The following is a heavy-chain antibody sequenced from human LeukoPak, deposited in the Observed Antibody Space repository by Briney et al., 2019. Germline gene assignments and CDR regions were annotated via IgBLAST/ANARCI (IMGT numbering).Heavy chain of an antibody. V-gene: IGHV3-72*01. J-gene: IGHJ4*02. D-gene: IGHD3-10*01. CDR3: ARGGSGSYYSLDY. CDR2: TRNKANSYTT. Sequence: GGSLRLSCAASGFTFSDHYMDWVRQAPGKGLEWVGRTRNKANSYTTEYAASVKGRFTISRDDSKNSLYLQMNSLKTEDTAVYYCARGGSGSYYSLDYWGQGTLVTVSS. CDR1: GFTFSDHY.